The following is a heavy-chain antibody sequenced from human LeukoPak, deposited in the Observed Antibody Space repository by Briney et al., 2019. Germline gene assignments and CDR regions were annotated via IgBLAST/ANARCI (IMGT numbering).Heavy chain of an antibody. D-gene: IGHD6-13*01. CDR3: TRGVGQQLIPPDY. Sequence: GGSLRLSCTASGFTFGDYAMSWFRQAPGKGLEWVGFIRSKTYGGTTGYAASVKDTFTISRVDSKSVVYLQMNSLKTEDTAFYYCTRGVGQQLIPPDYWGQGTLVTVSS. J-gene: IGHJ4*02. V-gene: IGHV3-49*03. CDR2: IRSKTYGGTT. CDR1: GFTFGDYA.